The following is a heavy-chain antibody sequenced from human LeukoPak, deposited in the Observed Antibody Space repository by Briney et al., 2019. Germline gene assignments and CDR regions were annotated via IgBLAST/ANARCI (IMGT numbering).Heavy chain of an antibody. CDR2: ISYDGSNK. V-gene: IGHV3-30*04. Sequence: GGSLRLSCAASRFTFSSYAMHWVRQAQGKGLEWVAVISYDGSNKYYADSVKGRFTISRDNSKNTLYLQMNSLRAEDTAVYYCARDSAYGGYRDAFDIWGQGAMVTVSS. CDR1: RFTFSSYA. CDR3: ARDSAYGGYRDAFDI. J-gene: IGHJ3*02. D-gene: IGHD4-17*01.